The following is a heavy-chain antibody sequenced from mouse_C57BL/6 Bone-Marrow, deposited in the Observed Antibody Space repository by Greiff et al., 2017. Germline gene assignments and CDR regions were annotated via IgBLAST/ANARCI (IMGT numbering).Heavy chain of an antibody. J-gene: IGHJ2*01. CDR3: ARGPGDY. V-gene: IGHV1-58*01. Sequence: EVQLQQSGAELVRPGSSVKMSCKTSGYTFTSYGINWVKQRPGQGLEWIGYIYLGNGYTEYNEKFKGKATLTSDTSSSTAYMQLSSLTSEDSAIYCCARGPGDYWGQGTTLTVSS. CDR1: GYTFTSYG. CDR2: IYLGNGYT.